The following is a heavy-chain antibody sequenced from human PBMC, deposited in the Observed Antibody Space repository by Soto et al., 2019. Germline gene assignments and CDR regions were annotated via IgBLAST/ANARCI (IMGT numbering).Heavy chain of an antibody. Sequence: ASVKVSCKASDNTFTNYGVSWVRQAPEQGLEWMGWISAYNGNTDYAEKFQGRVTLTTDTSTTTAFMELRSLRSDDTAVYYCARAYLIRRTSALGYWGQGTRVTVSS. CDR1: DNTFTNYG. CDR3: ARAYLIRRTSALGY. V-gene: IGHV1-18*04. CDR2: ISAYNGNT. J-gene: IGHJ4*02. D-gene: IGHD2-21*01.